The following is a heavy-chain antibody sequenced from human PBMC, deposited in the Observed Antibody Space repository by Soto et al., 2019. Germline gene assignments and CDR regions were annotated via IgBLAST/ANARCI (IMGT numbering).Heavy chain of an antibody. CDR1: GGSFSGYY. CDR2: INHKGST. Sequence: QVQLQQWGAGLLKPSETLSLTCAVYGGSFSGYYWSWIRQPPGKGLEWIGEINHKGSTNNNPSLKIRSTTXVDTSKNQFSLKLSSVTAADTAVYYCARGHPKFGFWGQGTLVTVSS. CDR3: ARGHPKFGF. J-gene: IGHJ4*02. V-gene: IGHV4-34*04.